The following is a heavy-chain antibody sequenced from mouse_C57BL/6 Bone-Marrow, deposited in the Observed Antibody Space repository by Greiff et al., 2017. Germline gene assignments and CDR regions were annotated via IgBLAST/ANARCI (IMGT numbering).Heavy chain of an antibody. CDR1: GYTFTSYD. V-gene: IGHV1-85*01. D-gene: IGHD1-1*01. CDR2: IYPRDGST. J-gene: IGHJ1*03. CDR3: ARLEFDGSSGDWYFDV. Sequence: VHLVESGPELVKPGASVKLSCKASGYTFTSYDINWVKQRPGQGLEWIGWIYPRDGSTKYNEKFKGKATLTVDTSSSTAYMELHSLTSEDSAVYFCARLEFDGSSGDWYFDVWGTGTTVNVSS.